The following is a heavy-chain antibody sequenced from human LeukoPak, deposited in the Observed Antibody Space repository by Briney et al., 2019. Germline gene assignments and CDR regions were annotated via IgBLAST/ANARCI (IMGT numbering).Heavy chain of an antibody. Sequence: GGSLRLSCAASGFTFSSYAMTWVRKAPGKGLELVSGISGTGVSTYYADSVKGRFTVSRDNSKNTVYVQMHSLRAEDTALYYCAKAGGYCSGTSCPFDSWGQGTLVTVSS. D-gene: IGHD2-2*01. CDR1: GFTFSSYA. CDR3: AKAGGYCSGTSCPFDS. J-gene: IGHJ4*02. V-gene: IGHV3-23*01. CDR2: ISGTGVST.